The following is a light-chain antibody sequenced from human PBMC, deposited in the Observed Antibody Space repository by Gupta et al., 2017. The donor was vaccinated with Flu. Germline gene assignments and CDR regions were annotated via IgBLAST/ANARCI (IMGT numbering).Light chain of an antibody. J-gene: IGKJ4*01. CDR3: QQEHRDPPLIT. Sequence: DIQMTQSPASLSASVGDRVTLTCRARQDIGDYLAWYQQKPDKAPKLLIYSASTLQSGVPSQCSGSGGGTDGSLTIISRHAEDGASYYCQQEHRDPPLITFGRGTKVEIK. V-gene: IGKV1-27*01. CDR1: QDIGDY. CDR2: SAS.